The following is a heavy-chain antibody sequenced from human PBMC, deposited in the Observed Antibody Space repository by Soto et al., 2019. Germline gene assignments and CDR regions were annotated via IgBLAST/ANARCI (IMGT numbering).Heavy chain of an antibody. D-gene: IGHD4-17*01. CDR2: ISYDGSNK. Sequence: QVQLVESGGGVVQPGRSLRLSCAASGFTFSSYGMHWVRQAPGKGLEWVAVISYDGSNKYYADSVKGRFTISRDNSKNTLYLQMNSLRAEDTAVYYCAKGTGYGDYDYWGQGTLVTVSS. J-gene: IGHJ4*02. CDR3: AKGTGYGDYDY. V-gene: IGHV3-30*18. CDR1: GFTFSSYG.